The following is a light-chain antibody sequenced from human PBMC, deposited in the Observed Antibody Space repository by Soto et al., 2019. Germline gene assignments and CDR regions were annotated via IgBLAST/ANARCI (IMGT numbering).Light chain of an antibody. CDR1: SSDIGSKY. J-gene: IGLJ1*01. CDR2: FNN. V-gene: IGLV1-51*01. CDR3: GAWNSALGVKV. Sequence: QSVLTQPPSVSAAPGQRVTISCSGSSSDIGSKYVSWYQQVPGTAPRLLIYFNNNRPSGIPDRFSGSTSGTSATLAITGLQTGDAAGDYCGAWNSALGVKVFGTGTKLTVL.